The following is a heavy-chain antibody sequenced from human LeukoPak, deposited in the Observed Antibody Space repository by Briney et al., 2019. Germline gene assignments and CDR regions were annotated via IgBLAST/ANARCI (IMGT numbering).Heavy chain of an antibody. J-gene: IGHJ4*02. Sequence: SETLSLTCTVSGGSISRGGYYWRWIRQHPGKGLEWIGYIYYSGSTYYNPSLKSRVTISVDTSKNQFSLKLSSVTAADTAVYYCARDVAAAGTRYFDYWGQGTLVTVSS. CDR2: IYYSGST. CDR1: GGSISRGGYY. CDR3: ARDVAAAGTRYFDY. D-gene: IGHD6-13*01. V-gene: IGHV4-31*03.